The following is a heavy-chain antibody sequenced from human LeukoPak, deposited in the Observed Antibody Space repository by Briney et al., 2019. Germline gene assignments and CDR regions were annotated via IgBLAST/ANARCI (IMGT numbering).Heavy chain of an antibody. V-gene: IGHV7-4-1*02. CDR2: INTNTGNP. D-gene: IGHD4-11*01. Sequence: EASVKVSCKASGYTFTSYAVNWVRQAPGQGLEWMGWINTNTGNPTYAQGFTGRFVFSLDTSVSTAYLQISSLKAEDTAVYYCASVKGGGVTTSYYYYGMDVWGQGTTVTVSS. CDR1: GYTFTSYA. CDR3: ASVKGGGVTTSYYYYGMDV. J-gene: IGHJ6*02.